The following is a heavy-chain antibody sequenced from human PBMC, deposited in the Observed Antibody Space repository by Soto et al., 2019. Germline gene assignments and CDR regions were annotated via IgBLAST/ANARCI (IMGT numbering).Heavy chain of an antibody. CDR2: IYYSGST. Sequence: SETLSLTCTVSGGSITNFHWSWIRQPPGKGLEWIGYIYYSGSTNYNPSLKSRVTMSIDTSKNQFSLKLISVTAADTAAYYCAAYDSEGYFDYWGQGALVTVSS. D-gene: IGHD3-9*01. CDR1: GGSITNFH. CDR3: AAYDSEGYFDY. V-gene: IGHV4-59*01. J-gene: IGHJ4*02.